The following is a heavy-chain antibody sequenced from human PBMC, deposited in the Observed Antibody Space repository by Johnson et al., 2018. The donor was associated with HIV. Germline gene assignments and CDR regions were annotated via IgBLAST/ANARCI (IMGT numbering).Heavy chain of an antibody. Sequence: QVQLVESGGGVVQPGRSLRLSCVASRFTFSSFAMHWVRQAPGKGLEWVAVISYDGSNKYYADSVKGRFTISRDNSKNTLYLQMNSLRAEDTAFYFCARARGFGGPGSPGAFDLWGQGTLVTVSS. CDR2: ISYDGSNK. D-gene: IGHD3-10*01. CDR3: ARARGFGGPGSPGAFDL. V-gene: IGHV3-30-3*01. J-gene: IGHJ3*01. CDR1: RFTFSSFA.